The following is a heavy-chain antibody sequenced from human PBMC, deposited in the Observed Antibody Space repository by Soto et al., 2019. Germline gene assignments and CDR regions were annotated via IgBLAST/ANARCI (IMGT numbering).Heavy chain of an antibody. J-gene: IGHJ4*02. D-gene: IGHD1-26*01. CDR3: ARGLPHSGSYSRRYFDY. CDR2: IYYSGST. Sequence: SETLSLTCTVSGGSISSGGYYWSWIRQHPGKGLEWIGYIYYSGSTYYNPSLKSRVTISVDTSKNQFSLKLSSVTAADTSVYYCARGLPHSGSYSRRYFDYWGQGTLVTVSS. V-gene: IGHV4-31*03. CDR1: GGSISSGGYY.